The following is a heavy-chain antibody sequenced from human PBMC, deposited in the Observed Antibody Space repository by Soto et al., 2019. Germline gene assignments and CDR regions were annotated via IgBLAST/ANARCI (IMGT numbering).Heavy chain of an antibody. D-gene: IGHD6-6*01. V-gene: IGHV3-30*03. Sequence: QVQLVESGGGVVQPGKSLRLSCAASGFTFSSYAMHWARQAPGKGLEWVTVISIRGGDEYYAESVRGRFTISRDDSKNTLYLQMDSLRVEDTAVYYCARGTIVARQHLDYWDQGTLVTVSS. CDR2: ISIRGGDE. CDR3: ARGTIVARQHLDY. J-gene: IGHJ4*02. CDR1: GFTFSSYA.